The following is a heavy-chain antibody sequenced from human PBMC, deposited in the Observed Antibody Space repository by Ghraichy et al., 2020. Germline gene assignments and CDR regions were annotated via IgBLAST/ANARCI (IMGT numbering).Heavy chain of an antibody. J-gene: IGHJ4*02. V-gene: IGHV3-30-3*01. CDR2: ISYDGSNK. D-gene: IGHD5-12*01. CDR1: GFTFSSYA. Sequence: GGSLRLSCAASGFTFSSYAMHWVRQAPGKGLEWVAVISYDGSNKYYADSVKGRFTISRDNSKNTLYLQMNSLRAEDTAVYYCARAPGVATISEGLGDYWGQGTLVTVSS. CDR3: ARAPGVATISEGLGDY.